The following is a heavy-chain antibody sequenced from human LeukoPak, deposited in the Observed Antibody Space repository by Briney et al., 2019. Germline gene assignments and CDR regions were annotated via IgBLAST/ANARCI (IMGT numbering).Heavy chain of an antibody. CDR3: ARDSRGYCSGGSCRTYYGMDV. CDR1: GVSISSGGYA. V-gene: IGHV4-31*03. J-gene: IGHJ6*02. D-gene: IGHD2-15*01. CDR2: IYYSGST. Sequence: SETPSLTCTVSGVSISSGGYAWRWIRQHPGKGLEWIGYIYYSGSTYYNPSLKSRVTISVDTSKNQFSLKLSSVTAADTAVYYCARDSRGYCSGGSCRTYYGMDVWGQGTTVTVSS.